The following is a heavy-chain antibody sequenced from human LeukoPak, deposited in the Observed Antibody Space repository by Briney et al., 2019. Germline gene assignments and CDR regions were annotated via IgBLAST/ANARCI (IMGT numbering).Heavy chain of an antibody. V-gene: IGHV3-23*01. J-gene: IGHJ4*02. CDR2: ISGSGGST. Sequence: GGSLRPSCAASGFTFSSYGMSWVRQAPGKGLEWVSAISGSGGSTYYADSVKGRFTISRDNSKNTLYLQMNSLRAEDTAVYYCAKDHGRDYYGSGRYDYWGQGTLVTVSS. CDR1: GFTFSSYG. D-gene: IGHD3-10*01. CDR3: AKDHGRDYYGSGRYDY.